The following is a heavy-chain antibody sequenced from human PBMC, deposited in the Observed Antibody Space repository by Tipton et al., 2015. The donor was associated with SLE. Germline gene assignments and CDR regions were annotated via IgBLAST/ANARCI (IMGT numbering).Heavy chain of an antibody. V-gene: IGHV4-34*01. CDR2: INHSGTT. CDR3: SCRLAARRSPLIPFDN. J-gene: IGHJ4*02. Sequence: TLSLTCAVYGGSSSGYYWSWIRQPPGKGLEWIGEINHSGTTNYNPSLKSRVTISSDTSKNQFSLRLNSVTASDTAVYYCSCRLAARRSPLIPFDNWGQGALVTVSS. CDR1: GGSSSGYY. D-gene: IGHD6-6*01.